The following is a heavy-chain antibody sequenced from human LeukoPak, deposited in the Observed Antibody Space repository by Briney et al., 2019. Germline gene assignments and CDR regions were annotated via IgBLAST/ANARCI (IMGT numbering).Heavy chain of an antibody. V-gene: IGHV4-34*01. CDR2: INHNGST. CDR3: ATSYYDPFDL. Sequence: SETLSLTCAVYGGSFSGYYWSWIRQPPGKGLEWIGEINHNGSTNYNPSLKSRVTISVDTSKNQFSLKLSSVTAADTAVYYCATSYYDPFDLWGRGTLVTVSS. J-gene: IGHJ2*01. D-gene: IGHD3-22*01. CDR1: GGSFSGYY.